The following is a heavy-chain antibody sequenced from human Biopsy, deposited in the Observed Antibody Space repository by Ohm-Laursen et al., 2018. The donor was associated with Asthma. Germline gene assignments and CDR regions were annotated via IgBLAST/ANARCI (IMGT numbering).Heavy chain of an antibody. CDR2: ISPIFGSI. Sequence: ASVKVSCKSSGGTLNNYAINWVRQAPGQGLEWMGGISPIFGSIKYAQKFQDRVTISADVFRNTVHLELSSLRSEDTAVLYCAKARCYYFYCDMEVWGQGATVTVSS. V-gene: IGHV1-69*13. CDR1: GGTLNNYA. J-gene: IGHJ6*02. D-gene: IGHD3-3*01. CDR3: AKARCYYFYCDMEV.